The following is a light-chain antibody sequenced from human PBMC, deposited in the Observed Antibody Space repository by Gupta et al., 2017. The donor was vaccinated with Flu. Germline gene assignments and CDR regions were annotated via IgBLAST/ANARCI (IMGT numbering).Light chain of an antibody. V-gene: IGKV3-15*01. Sequence: ILTTHSPATLSVSPGERDTLPCRASQRISSKVGWYQQKPSQAPRLLIYDAYTRPTGVPVRFSGGGDGRDVSITNNSRQKEEFADYYSQQNDNWPPWTLGQGTKVEIK. CDR1: QRISSK. CDR3: QQNDNWPPWT. CDR2: DAY. J-gene: IGKJ1*01.